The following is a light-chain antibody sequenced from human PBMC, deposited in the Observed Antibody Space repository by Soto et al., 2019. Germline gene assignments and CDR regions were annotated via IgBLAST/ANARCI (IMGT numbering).Light chain of an antibody. CDR2: GNS. CDR3: QSYDSIWV. J-gene: IGLJ3*02. V-gene: IGLV1-40*01. CDR1: SSNIGAGYD. Sequence: QSVLTQPPSVSGAPGQRVTISCTGSSSNIGAGYDVHWYQQLPGTAPKLLIYGNSNRPSGVPDRFSGSKSGTSASLAITGLQAEDEADYYCQSYDSIWVFGGGTQLTVL.